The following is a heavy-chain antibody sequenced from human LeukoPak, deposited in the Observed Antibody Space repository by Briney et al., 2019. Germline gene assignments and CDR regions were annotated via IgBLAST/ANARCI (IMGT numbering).Heavy chain of an antibody. V-gene: IGHV1-18*01. J-gene: IGHJ3*02. Sequence: ASVKVSCKPSGYIFTSYAISWVRQAPGQGLEWMGWISAYSGNTDSAQKLQGRLTMTTDTSTSTAYMELRSLRSEDTAVYYCATESDFLGDAFDIWGQGTMVTVSS. CDR1: GYIFTSYA. CDR3: ATESDFLGDAFDI. CDR2: ISAYSGNT. D-gene: IGHD3-3*01.